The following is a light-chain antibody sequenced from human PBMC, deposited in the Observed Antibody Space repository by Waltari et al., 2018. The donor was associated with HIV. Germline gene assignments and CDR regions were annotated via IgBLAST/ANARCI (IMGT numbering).Light chain of an antibody. V-gene: IGLV1-40*01. CDR3: QSYDSSLSGGDVV. J-gene: IGLJ2*01. CDR1: SSTIGAGYD. CDR2: GNS. Sequence: QSVLTQPPSVSAAPGQRGTSSGTGRSSTIGAGYDVNWYQHLQGTPPKLLIYGNSNRPSGVPDRFSGSKSGTSASLAITGLQAEDEADYYCQSYDSSLSGGDVVFGGGTKLTVL.